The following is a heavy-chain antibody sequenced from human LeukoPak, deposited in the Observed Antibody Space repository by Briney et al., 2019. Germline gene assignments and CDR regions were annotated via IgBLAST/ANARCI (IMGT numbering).Heavy chain of an antibody. CDR3: ASTYYDILTPSYYFDF. V-gene: IGHV4-39*01. J-gene: IGHJ4*02. CDR2: MHYNERT. Sequence: SETLSLTCTVTGGSITSGSYYWGWVRQPPGKGLEWIGSMHYNERTYSNPSLKSRVTISVDTSKNQFSLNLSSVTAADTAVFYCASTYYDILTPSYYFDFWGQGTLVIVSS. D-gene: IGHD3-9*01. CDR1: GGSITSGSYY.